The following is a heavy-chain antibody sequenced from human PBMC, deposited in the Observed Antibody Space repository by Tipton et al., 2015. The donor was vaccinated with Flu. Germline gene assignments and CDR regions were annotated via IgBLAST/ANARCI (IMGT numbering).Heavy chain of an antibody. CDR2: IYPDDSDT. CDR1: GYTFSDYW. D-gene: IGHD3-16*01. V-gene: IGHV5-51*03. CDR3: ARPLIQHVDDGLDI. J-gene: IGHJ3*02. Sequence: QLMQSGAEVKKPGESLKISCKASGYTFSDYWIGWVRQKPGRGLEWMGFIYPDDSDTRYSPSIQGQVTISADKSISTAYLQWSSLKASDTAIYYCARPLIQHVDDGLDIWGQGTMVTVSS.